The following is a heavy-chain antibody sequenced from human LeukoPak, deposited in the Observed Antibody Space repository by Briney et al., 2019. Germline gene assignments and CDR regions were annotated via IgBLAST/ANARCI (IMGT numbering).Heavy chain of an antibody. CDR3: ARRDSSSWYEDWYFDL. V-gene: IGHV4-38-2*01. J-gene: IGHJ2*01. D-gene: IGHD6-13*01. CDR1: GYSISSGYY. Sequence: KPSETLSLTCAVSGYSISSGYYWGWIRQPPGKGLEWIGSIYHSGGTYYNPSLQSRVTISVDRSKNHFSLKLSSVAAADTAVYYCARRDSSSWYEDWYFDLWGRGTLVTVSS. CDR2: IYHSGGT.